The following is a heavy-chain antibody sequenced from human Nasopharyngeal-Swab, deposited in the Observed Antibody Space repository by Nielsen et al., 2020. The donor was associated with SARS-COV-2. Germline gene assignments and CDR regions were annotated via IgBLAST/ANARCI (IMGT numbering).Heavy chain of an antibody. J-gene: IGHJ3*02. Sequence: WIRQPPGKGLEWIGYIYYSGSTYYNPSLKSRVTISVGTSKNQFSLKLSSVTAADTAVYYCARAAITMIVVVSAFDIWGQGTMVTVSS. CDR3: ARAAITMIVVVSAFDI. D-gene: IGHD3-22*01. V-gene: IGHV4-31*02. CDR2: IYYSGST.